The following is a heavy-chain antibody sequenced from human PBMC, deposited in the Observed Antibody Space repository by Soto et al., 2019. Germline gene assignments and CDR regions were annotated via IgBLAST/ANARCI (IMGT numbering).Heavy chain of an antibody. Sequence: GGSLRLSCAASGFTFSSYGMHWVRQAPGKGLEWVAVIWYYGSNKYYADSVKGRFTISRDNSKNTLYLQMNSLRAEDTAVYYCSKTGDPDYYYYYMDVWGKGTTVTVSS. V-gene: IGHV3-33*06. CDR1: GFTFSSYG. D-gene: IGHD7-27*01. J-gene: IGHJ6*03. CDR3: SKTGDPDYYYYYMDV. CDR2: IWYYGSNK.